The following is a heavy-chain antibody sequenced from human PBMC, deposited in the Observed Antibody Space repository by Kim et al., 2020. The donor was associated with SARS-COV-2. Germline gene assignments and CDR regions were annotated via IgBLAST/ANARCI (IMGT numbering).Heavy chain of an antibody. V-gene: IGHV5-51*01. D-gene: IGHD3-22*01. CDR3: ARLGSGYYSRYFDL. J-gene: IGHJ2*01. Sequence: SPSFQGQVTISADKSISTAYLQWSSLKASDTAMYYCARLGSGYYSRYFDLWGRGTLVTVSS.